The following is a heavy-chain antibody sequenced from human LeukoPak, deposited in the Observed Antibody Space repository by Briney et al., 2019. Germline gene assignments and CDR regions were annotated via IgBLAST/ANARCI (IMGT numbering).Heavy chain of an antibody. V-gene: IGHV3-21*01. CDR1: GFTFNNYN. CDR2: ISSSSRYI. D-gene: IGHD5-18*01. J-gene: IGHJ4*02. CDR3: ARAGHSRGYSYGSAFDY. Sequence: SLRLSCAASGFTFNNYNMNWVRQAPGKGLEWVASISSSSRYICYADSVKGRFTISRDNAKNSLYVQTNSLRAEDTAVYYCARAGHSRGYSYGSAFDYWGQGTLVTVSS.